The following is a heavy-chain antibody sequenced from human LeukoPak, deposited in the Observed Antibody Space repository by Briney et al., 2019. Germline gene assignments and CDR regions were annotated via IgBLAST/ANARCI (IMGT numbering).Heavy chain of an antibody. Sequence: SQTLSLTCAISVESVSSNSAAWNWIRQSPSRGLEWLGRTYYRSKWYNDYAVSVKSRITINPDTSKNQFSLQLNSVTPEDTAVYYCARVRYYYGSGSYTTFDYWGQGTLVTVSS. D-gene: IGHD3-10*01. CDR2: TYYRSKWYN. CDR1: VESVSSNSAA. V-gene: IGHV6-1*01. CDR3: ARVRYYYGSGSYTTFDY. J-gene: IGHJ4*02.